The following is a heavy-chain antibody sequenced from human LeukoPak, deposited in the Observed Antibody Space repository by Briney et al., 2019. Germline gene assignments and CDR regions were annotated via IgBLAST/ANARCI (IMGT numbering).Heavy chain of an antibody. Sequence: SETLSLTXTVSGGSIRSYYWSWIRQPPGKGLEWIGYIYYSGSTNYNPSLKSRVTISVDTSKNQFSLKLSSVTAADTAVYYCARVSSGWDRTQFDYWGQGTLVTVSS. D-gene: IGHD6-19*01. CDR1: GGSIRSYY. J-gene: IGHJ4*02. CDR3: ARVSSGWDRTQFDY. CDR2: IYYSGST. V-gene: IGHV4-59*01.